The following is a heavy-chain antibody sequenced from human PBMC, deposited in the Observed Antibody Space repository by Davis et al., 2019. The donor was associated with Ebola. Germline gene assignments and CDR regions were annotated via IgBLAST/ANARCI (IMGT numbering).Heavy chain of an antibody. CDR1: GFIFSTYD. CDR2: TGTAGDT. D-gene: IGHD5-18*01. CDR3: AKVGGRGYTYSDVDY. J-gene: IGHJ4*02. V-gene: IGHV3-13*01. Sequence: GESLKISCAASGFIFSTYDMHWVRQVAGKGLEWVSETGTAGDTYYADSVKGRFTISRDNSRNSLYLQMNSLKPEDTALYFCAKVGGRGYTYSDVDYWGQGTLVTVTS.